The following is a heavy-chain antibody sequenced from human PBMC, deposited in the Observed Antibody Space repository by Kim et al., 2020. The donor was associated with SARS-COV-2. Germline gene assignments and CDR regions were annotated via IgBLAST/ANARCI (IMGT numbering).Heavy chain of an antibody. D-gene: IGHD4-17*01. J-gene: IGHJ4*02. V-gene: IGHV3-23*01. CDR1: GFTFSNFA. Sequence: GGSLRLSCAASGFTFSNFAINWVRQAPGKGLEWVSTTDTRVANTYYADSVKGRFTISRDNSKNMAYLQMNSLRAEDTAVYYCARRGLTPVTSYWGKGILVTVSS. CDR2: TDTRVANT. CDR3: ARRGLTPVTSY.